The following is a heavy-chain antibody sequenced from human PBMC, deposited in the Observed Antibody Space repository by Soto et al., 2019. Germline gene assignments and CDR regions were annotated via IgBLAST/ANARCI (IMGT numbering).Heavy chain of an antibody. CDR2: ISAYNGNT. V-gene: IGHV1-18*01. CDR1: GGTFSSYA. Sequence: ASVKVSCKASGGTFSSYAISWVRQAPGQGLEWMGWISAYNGNTNYAQKLQGRVTMTTDTSTSTAYMELRSLRSDDTAVYYCARGYFDTSAYYFRGLDYWGQGTLVTVSS. D-gene: IGHD3-22*01. CDR3: ARGYFDTSAYYFRGLDY. J-gene: IGHJ4*02.